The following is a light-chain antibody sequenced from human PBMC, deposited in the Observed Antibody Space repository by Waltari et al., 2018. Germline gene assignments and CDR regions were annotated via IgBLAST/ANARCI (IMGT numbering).Light chain of an antibody. V-gene: IGLV1-51*01. Sequence: QSMLTQPPSVSAAPGQKVTISCSGSSSNIGSNSVSWYHQLPGTAPKVLIYDNNKRPSGIPDRFSGSKSATSATLGITGLQTGDEADYYCGTLDSTLSAVVFGGGTKLTVL. J-gene: IGLJ3*02. CDR1: SSNIGSNS. CDR3: GTLDSTLSAVV. CDR2: DNN.